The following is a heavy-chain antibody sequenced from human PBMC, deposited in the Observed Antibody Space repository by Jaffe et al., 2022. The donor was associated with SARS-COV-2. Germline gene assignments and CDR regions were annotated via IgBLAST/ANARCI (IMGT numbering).Heavy chain of an antibody. V-gene: IGHV3-49*05. CDR3: TRDAYYYDSSGTSRDYYYYGMDV. D-gene: IGHD3-22*01. J-gene: IGHJ6*02. Sequence: EVQLVESGGGLVKPGRSLRLSCTASGFTFGDYAMSWFRQAPGKGLEWVGFIRSKAYGGTTEYAASVKGRFTISRDDSKSIAYLQMNSLKTEDTAVYYCTRDAYYYDSSGTSRDYYYYGMDVWGQGTTVTVSS. CDR1: GFTFGDYA. CDR2: IRSKAYGGTT.